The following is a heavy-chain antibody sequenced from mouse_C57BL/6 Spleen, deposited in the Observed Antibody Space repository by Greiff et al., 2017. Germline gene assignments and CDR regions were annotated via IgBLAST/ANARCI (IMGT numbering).Heavy chain of an antibody. Sequence: VKLQESGPELVKPGASVKISCKASGYAFSSSWMNWVKQRPGKGLEWIGRIYPGDGDTNYNGKFKGKATLTADKSSSTAYMQLSSLTSEDSAVYFCARRYGNYGSAAYWGQGTLVTVSA. V-gene: IGHV1-82*01. D-gene: IGHD2-10*02. CDR3: ARRYGNYGSAAY. J-gene: IGHJ3*01. CDR1: GYAFSSSW. CDR2: IYPGDGDT.